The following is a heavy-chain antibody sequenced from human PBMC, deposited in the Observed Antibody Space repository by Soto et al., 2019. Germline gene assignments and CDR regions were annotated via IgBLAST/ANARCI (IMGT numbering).Heavy chain of an antibody. CDR2: IKSKTDGGTT. CDR3: TTEGLAIDAFDI. D-gene: IGHD6-6*01. Sequence: GGAQRHSWTASGLTFSNDWMSWVRQGPGKGLEWVGRIKSKTDGGTTDYAAPVKGRFTISRDDSKNTLYLQMNSLKTEDTAVYYCTTEGLAIDAFDIWGQGTMVTV. V-gene: IGHV3-15*01. CDR1: GLTFSNDW. J-gene: IGHJ3*02.